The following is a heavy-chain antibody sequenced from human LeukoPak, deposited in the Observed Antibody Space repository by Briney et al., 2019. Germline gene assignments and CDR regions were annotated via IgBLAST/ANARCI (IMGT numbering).Heavy chain of an antibody. CDR2: MYYSGST. J-gene: IGHJ4*02. V-gene: IGHV4-39*01. D-gene: IGHD2-2*01. CDR1: VGSISSSGYY. Sequence: SETLSLPCTVSVGSISSSGYYWGWVRQPPGKGLEWIWSMYYSGSTYYNPSLKSRVTISVDTSKNQFSLKLSSVTAADTAVYYCARGVAVVPATHYYFDYWGQGSLVTVSS. CDR3: ARGVAVVPATHYYFDY.